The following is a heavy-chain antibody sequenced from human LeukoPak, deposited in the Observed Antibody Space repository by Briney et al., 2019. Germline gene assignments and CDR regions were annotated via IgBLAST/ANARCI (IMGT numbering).Heavy chain of an antibody. CDR2: IIPIFGTA. Sequence: SVKDSCKASGGTLSSYAISWVRQAPGQGLEWMGGIIPIFGTANYAQKFQGRVTITTDESTSTAYMELSSLRSEDTAVYYCAREVGDFWSGFLYYYMDVWGKGTTVTVSS. CDR1: GGTLSSYA. D-gene: IGHD3-3*01. J-gene: IGHJ6*03. CDR3: AREVGDFWSGFLYYYMDV. V-gene: IGHV1-69*05.